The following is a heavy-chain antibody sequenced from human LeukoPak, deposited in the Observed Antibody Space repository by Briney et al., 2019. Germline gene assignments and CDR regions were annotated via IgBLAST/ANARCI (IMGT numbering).Heavy chain of an antibody. Sequence: LSGGSLRLSCAASGFTFSSYGMHWVRQAPGKGLEWVAVIWYDGSNKYYADSVKGRFTISRDNSKNTLYLQMNSLRGDDTAVYYCATVAGDCSGGRCSLLRFDYWGRGTLATVPS. D-gene: IGHD2-15*01. CDR2: IWYDGSNK. CDR1: GFTFSSYG. V-gene: IGHV3-33*01. J-gene: IGHJ4*02. CDR3: ATVAGDCSGGRCSLLRFDY.